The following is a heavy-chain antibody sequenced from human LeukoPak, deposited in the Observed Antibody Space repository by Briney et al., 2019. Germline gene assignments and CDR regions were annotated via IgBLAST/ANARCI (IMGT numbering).Heavy chain of an antibody. D-gene: IGHD3-22*01. CDR2: ISSSSSYI. J-gene: IGHJ6*03. Sequence: GGSLRLSCAASGFTFSSYWMHWVRQAPGKGLEWVSSISSSSSYIYYADSVKGRFTISRDNAKNSLYLQMNSLRAEDTAVYYCARVNYDSSGYYYVRMRFYYYYYYMDVWGKGTTVTVSS. CDR3: ARVNYDSSGYYYVRMRFYYYYYYMDV. V-gene: IGHV3-21*01. CDR1: GFTFSSYW.